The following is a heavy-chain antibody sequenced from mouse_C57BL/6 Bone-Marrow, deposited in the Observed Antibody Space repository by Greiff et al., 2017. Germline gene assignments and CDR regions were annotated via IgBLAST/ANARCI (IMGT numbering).Heavy chain of an antibody. Sequence: EVQRVESGGGLVQPKGSLKLSCAASGFSFNTYAMNWVRQAPGKGLEWVARIRSKSNNYATYYADSVKDRFTISRDDSESMLYLQMNNLKTEDTAMYYCVSGDSPAWFAYWGQGTLVTVSA. J-gene: IGHJ3*01. D-gene: IGHD3-3*01. V-gene: IGHV10-1*01. CDR1: GFSFNTYA. CDR3: VSGDSPAWFAY. CDR2: IRSKSNNYAT.